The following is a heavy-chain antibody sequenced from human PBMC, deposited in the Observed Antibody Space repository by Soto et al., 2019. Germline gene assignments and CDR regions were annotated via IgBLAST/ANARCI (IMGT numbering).Heavy chain of an antibody. CDR1: GYTFTSYG. J-gene: IGHJ1*01. D-gene: IGHD4-17*01. CDR2: ITPLKGNT. V-gene: IGHV1-18*01. CDR3: TKDSGARPEYCQD. Sequence: QVLLVQSGAEVKKPGASVTVSCKASGYTFTSYGISWVRQAPGQGLEWMGWITPLKGNTQYSQKFQGRVIMTTDTSTNTAYLEMRRLTSDDTAVYYCTKDSGARPEYCQDWGQGTLVTVSS.